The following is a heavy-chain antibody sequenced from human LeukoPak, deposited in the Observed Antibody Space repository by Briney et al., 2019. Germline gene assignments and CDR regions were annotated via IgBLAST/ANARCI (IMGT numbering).Heavy chain of an antibody. V-gene: IGHV3-20*04. CDR3: ARAPITSPFYFDY. Sequence: GGSLRLPCTASGFAFDEHGMSWVRQVPGKGLEWVSGINWSGGSTGYADPLRGRFTISRDNAKNSLYLQMDSLRAEDTALYYCARAPITSPFYFDYWGQGTLVTVSS. CDR2: INWSGGST. CDR1: GFAFDEHG. D-gene: IGHD2-2*01. J-gene: IGHJ4*02.